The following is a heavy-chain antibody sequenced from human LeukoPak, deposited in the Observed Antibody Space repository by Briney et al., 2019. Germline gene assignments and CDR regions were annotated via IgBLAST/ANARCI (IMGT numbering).Heavy chain of an antibody. D-gene: IGHD6-13*01. CDR2: INSDGSST. Sequence: GGSLRLSCAASGFTFSSYWMHWVRQAPGKGLVWVSRINSDGSSTSSADSVKGRFTISRDNAKNTLYLKMNSLRAEDTAVYYCARGGVRIAAAGTDYWGQGTLVTVSS. CDR1: GFTFSSYW. CDR3: ARGGVRIAAAGTDY. J-gene: IGHJ4*02. V-gene: IGHV3-74*01.